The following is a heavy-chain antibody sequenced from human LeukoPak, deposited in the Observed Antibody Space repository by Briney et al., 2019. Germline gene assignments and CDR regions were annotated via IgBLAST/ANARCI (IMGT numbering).Heavy chain of an antibody. V-gene: IGHV3-23*01. J-gene: IGHJ4*02. D-gene: IGHD3-9*01. Sequence: PGGSLRLSCAASGFTFSSYAMSWVRQAPGKGLEWVSAISGSGGSTYYADSVKGRFTISRDNSKNTLYLQMNSLRAEDTAVYHCARTYYDLLTAVDYWGQGTQVTVSS. CDR2: ISGSGGST. CDR3: ARTYYDLLTAVDY. CDR1: GFTFSSYA.